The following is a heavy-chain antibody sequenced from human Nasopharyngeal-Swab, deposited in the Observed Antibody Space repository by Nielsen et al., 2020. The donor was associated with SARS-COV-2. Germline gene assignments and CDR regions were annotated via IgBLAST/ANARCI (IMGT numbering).Heavy chain of an antibody. D-gene: IGHD3-10*01. Sequence: SLKISCAASGFTFSSYGMHWVRQAPGKGLEWVAVISYDGSNKYYADSVKGRFTISRDNSKNTLYLQMNSLRAEDTAVYYCAKDSGTWFGELLSGCMDVWGQGTTVTVSS. V-gene: IGHV3-30*18. CDR2: ISYDGSNK. CDR3: AKDSGTWFGELLSGCMDV. J-gene: IGHJ6*02. CDR1: GFTFSSYG.